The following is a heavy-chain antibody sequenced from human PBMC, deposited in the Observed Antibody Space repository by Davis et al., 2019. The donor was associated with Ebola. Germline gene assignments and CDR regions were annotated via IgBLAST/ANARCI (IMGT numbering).Heavy chain of an antibody. Sequence: PSETLSLTCAVYGGSFSGYYWSWIRQPPGKGLEWIGEINHSGSTNYNPSLKSRVTISVDTSKNQFSLKLSSVTAAETAVYYCARDSIVGATNLDYYYYGMDVWGQGTTVTVSS. CDR1: GGSFSGYY. CDR3: ARDSIVGATNLDYYYYGMDV. CDR2: INHSGST. V-gene: IGHV4-34*01. D-gene: IGHD1-26*01. J-gene: IGHJ6*02.